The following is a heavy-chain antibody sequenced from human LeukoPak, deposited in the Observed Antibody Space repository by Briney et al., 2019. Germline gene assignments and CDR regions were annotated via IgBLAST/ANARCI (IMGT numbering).Heavy chain of an antibody. CDR3: ARTEYSSSSNYFDY. D-gene: IGHD6-6*01. Sequence: SGPALVKPTQTLTLACTFSGFSLSTSGMCVSWIRQPPGKALEWLARIDWDDDKYYSTSLKTRLTISKDTSKNQVVLTMTNMDPVDTATYYCARTEYSSSSNYFDYWGQGTLVTVSS. J-gene: IGHJ4*02. CDR1: GFSLSTSGMC. CDR2: IDWDDDK. V-gene: IGHV2-70*11.